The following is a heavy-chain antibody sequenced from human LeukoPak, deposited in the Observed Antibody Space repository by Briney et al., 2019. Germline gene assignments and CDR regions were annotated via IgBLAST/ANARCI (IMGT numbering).Heavy chain of an antibody. D-gene: IGHD6-13*01. CDR3: ARPRGAAAGTFGFDP. CDR2: ISYDGSNK. CDR1: GFTFTSYV. Sequence: PGGSLRPPCAASGFTFTSYVMHWVRQAPGKGLQWVALISYDGSNKYYADSVKGRFTISRDNSKNTLYLQMNSLRAEDTAVYYCARPRGAAAGTFGFDPWGQGTLVTVSS. J-gene: IGHJ5*02. V-gene: IGHV3-30*03.